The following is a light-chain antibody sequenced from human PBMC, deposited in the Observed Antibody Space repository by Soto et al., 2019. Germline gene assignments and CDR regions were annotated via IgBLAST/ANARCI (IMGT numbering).Light chain of an antibody. CDR2: KAS. CDR1: QTISSW. Sequence: DIQMTQSPSTLSGSVGDRVTITCRASQTISSWLAWYQQKPGKAPKLLIYKASTLKSGDPSRFSGSGSGTAFTLTISSLQPDDFATYYCQHYNSYSEAFGQGTKVELK. CDR3: QHYNSYSEA. V-gene: IGKV1-5*03. J-gene: IGKJ1*01.